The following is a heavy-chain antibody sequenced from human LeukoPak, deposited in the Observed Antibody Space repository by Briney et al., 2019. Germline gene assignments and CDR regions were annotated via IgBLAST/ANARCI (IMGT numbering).Heavy chain of an antibody. CDR2: ILYDGSNE. V-gene: IGHV3-30*04. CDR3: ARALGYSGYDAVDY. J-gene: IGHJ4*02. D-gene: IGHD5-12*01. Sequence: GGSLRLSCAASGFTFSSYAMHWVRQAPGKGLEWVALILYDGSNEHYADSVKGRLTISRDNSKNTLYLQMNSLRAEDTAVYYCARALGYSGYDAVDYWGQGTLVTVSS. CDR1: GFTFSSYA.